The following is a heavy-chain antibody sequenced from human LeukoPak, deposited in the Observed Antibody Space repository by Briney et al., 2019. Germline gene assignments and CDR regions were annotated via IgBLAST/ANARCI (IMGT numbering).Heavy chain of an antibody. CDR2: ISGSGGST. CDR3: ARAHPRAITLIRGVSDY. V-gene: IGHV3-23*01. Sequence: GGSLRLSCAASGFTFSSDAMSWVRQAPGKGLEWVSAISGSGGSTYYADSMKGRFTISRDNAKNSLYLQMNSLRAEDTAVYYCARAHPRAITLIRGVSDYWGQGTLVTVSS. D-gene: IGHD3-10*01. CDR1: GFTFSSDA. J-gene: IGHJ4*02.